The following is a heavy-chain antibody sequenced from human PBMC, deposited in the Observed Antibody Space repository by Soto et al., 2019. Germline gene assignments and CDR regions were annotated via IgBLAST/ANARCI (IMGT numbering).Heavy chain of an antibody. J-gene: IGHJ5*02. V-gene: IGHV3-23*01. CDR3: AKAYSNSWLNDWFDP. D-gene: IGHD6-13*01. CDR2: ITGSGAGS. CDR1: GFTFSSYA. Sequence: EVQLLESGGGWLQPGGSLRLSCAASGFTFSSYAMNWVRQAPGKGLEWVSGITGSGAGSYYSDSVKGRFTISRDNSKNTLYLQMNSLRAEDTAVYYCAKAYSNSWLNDWFDPWGQGTLVTVSS.